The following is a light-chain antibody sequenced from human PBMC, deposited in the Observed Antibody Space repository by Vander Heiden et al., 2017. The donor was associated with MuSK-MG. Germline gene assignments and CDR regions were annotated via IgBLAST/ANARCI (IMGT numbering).Light chain of an antibody. CDR2: GTS. J-gene: IGKJ5*01. V-gene: IGKV1-39*01. CDR1: QSISNY. Sequence: DIQMTQSPSSLSASVGDRVAISCRASQSISNYLNWYQQKPGKPPKLLIDGTSGVQSGVPPRFSGSGSGTDFTLTISRLQPEDFATYCCQQGDSIPLTFGQGTRLXSK. CDR3: QQGDSIPLT.